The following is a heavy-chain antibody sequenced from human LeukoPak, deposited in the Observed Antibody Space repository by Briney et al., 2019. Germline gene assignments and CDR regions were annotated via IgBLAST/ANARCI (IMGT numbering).Heavy chain of an antibody. Sequence: PGGSLRLSCAGSVFTFSSCDMHWVRQAPGKGLEWIAVIWYDGSHKYHADSVKGRITVSRDNSKNTVYLQMNSLRAEDTAVYYCARDRIYDFIKNTDDYHYGMDVWGQGTTVTVSS. V-gene: IGHV3-33*01. CDR3: ARDRIYDFIKNTDDYHYGMDV. CDR2: IWYDGSHK. D-gene: IGHD3-3*01. CDR1: VFTFSSCD. J-gene: IGHJ6*02.